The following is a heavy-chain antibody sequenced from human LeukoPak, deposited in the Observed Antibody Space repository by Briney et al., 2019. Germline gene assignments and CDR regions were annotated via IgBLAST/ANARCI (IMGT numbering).Heavy chain of an antibody. CDR3: ARPHKDGYNYFDY. V-gene: IGHV5-51*01. CDR1: GYTFSSYW. J-gene: IGHJ4*02. Sequence: GESLKISCKGSGYTFSSYWIAWVRQMPGKGLEWMGIIYPGDSDTRYSPSFQGQVTISADKSISTAYLQWSSLKASDTAMYYCARPHKDGYNYFDYWGQGTLVTVSS. D-gene: IGHD5-24*01. CDR2: IYPGDSDT.